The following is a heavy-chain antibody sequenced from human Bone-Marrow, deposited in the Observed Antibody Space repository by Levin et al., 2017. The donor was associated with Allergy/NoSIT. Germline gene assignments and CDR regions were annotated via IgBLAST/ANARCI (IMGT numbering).Heavy chain of an antibody. D-gene: IGHD6-19*01. V-gene: IGHV3-53*01. CDR1: GFTVSSNY. J-gene: IGHJ6*02. CDR3: ATSGVMLAVAGAGDGMDG. Sequence: PGGSLRLSCAASGFTVSSNYMSWVRQAPGKGLEWVSVIYSGGSTYYADSVKGRFTISRDNSKNTLYLQMNSLRAEDTAVYYCATSGVMLAVAGAGDGMDGWGQGTTVTVSS. CDR2: IYSGGST.